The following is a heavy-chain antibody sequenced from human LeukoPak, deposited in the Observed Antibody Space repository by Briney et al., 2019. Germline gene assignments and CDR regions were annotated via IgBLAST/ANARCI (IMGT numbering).Heavy chain of an antibody. CDR2: INPSGGST. CDR3: ARSAVIRTYYGMDV. CDR1: GYTFTSYY. Sequence: ASVKVSCKASGYTFTSYYMHWVRQAPGQGLEWLGIINPSGGSTTYAQKFQGRVTMTRDTSTSTVYMELSSLRSEDTAAYYCARSAVIRTYYGMDVWGQGTTVTVSS. V-gene: IGHV1-46*01. D-gene: IGHD2-21*01. J-gene: IGHJ6*02.